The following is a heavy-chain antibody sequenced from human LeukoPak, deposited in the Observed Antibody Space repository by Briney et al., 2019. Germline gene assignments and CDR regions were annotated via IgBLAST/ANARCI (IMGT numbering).Heavy chain of an antibody. Sequence: SQTLSLTCTVSGGSISGSSYYWGWIRQPPGKGLDWIGSIYYSGSTYYNPSIKSRVTISVDTSKNQFSLKLSSVTAADTAVYYCARGGEYYDILTGYFYWGQGTLVTVSS. J-gene: IGHJ4*02. CDR3: ARGGEYYDILTGYFY. D-gene: IGHD3-9*01. V-gene: IGHV4-39*07. CDR2: IYYSGST. CDR1: GGSISGSSYY.